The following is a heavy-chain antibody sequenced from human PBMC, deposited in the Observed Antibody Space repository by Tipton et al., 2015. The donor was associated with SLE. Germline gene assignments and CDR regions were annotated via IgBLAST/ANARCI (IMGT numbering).Heavy chain of an antibody. V-gene: IGHV3-21*03. CDR3: ARDHNSGSSVEAFDI. D-gene: IGHD1-26*01. CDR2: ISSSSSYI. J-gene: IGHJ3*02. CDR1: RFTFSSFV. Sequence: SLRLSCAASRFTFSSFVMSWVRQAPGKGLEWVSFISSSSSYIYYADSVKGRFTISRDNAKNSLYLQMNSLRAEDTAVYYCARDHNSGSSVEAFDIWGHGSMVTVSS.